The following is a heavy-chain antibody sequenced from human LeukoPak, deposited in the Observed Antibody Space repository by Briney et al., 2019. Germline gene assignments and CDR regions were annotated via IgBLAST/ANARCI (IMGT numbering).Heavy chain of an antibody. D-gene: IGHD1-26*01. Sequence: SVKVSCKASGGTFNSYAISWVRQAPGQGLEWMGGIIPIFGTANYAQKFQGRVTITADESTSTAYMELSSLRSEDTAVYYCARDMGATRAFDIWGQGTMVTVSS. V-gene: IGHV1-69*13. CDR1: GGTFNSYA. J-gene: IGHJ3*02. CDR3: ARDMGATRAFDI. CDR2: IIPIFGTA.